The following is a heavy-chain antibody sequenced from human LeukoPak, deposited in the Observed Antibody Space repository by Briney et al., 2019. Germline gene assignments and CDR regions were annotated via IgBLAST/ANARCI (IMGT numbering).Heavy chain of an antibody. CDR2: IYYSGST. D-gene: IGHD6-13*01. CDR3: ARFGAAAGTDY. J-gene: IGHJ4*02. CDR1: GGSISSYY. V-gene: IGHV4-59*08. Sequence: SETLSLSCTVSGGSISSYYWTWIRQPPGKGLEWIGHIYYSGSTNYNPSLKSRVTISVDTSKNQFSLTLSSVTAADTAVYYCARFGAAAGTDYWGQGTLVTVSS.